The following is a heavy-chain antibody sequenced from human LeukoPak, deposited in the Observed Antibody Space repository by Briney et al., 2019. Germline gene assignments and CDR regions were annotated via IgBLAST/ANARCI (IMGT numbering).Heavy chain of an antibody. CDR2: LYYSGGT. D-gene: IGHD2-15*01. CDR1: GGSISSSNYY. CDR3: ASEYCSGATCYFGD. J-gene: IGHJ4*02. Sequence: SETLSLTCTVSGGSISSSNYYWAWGRQPPGEGLEWIGRLYYSGGTYYNPPLKSRATISVDTSKYQFSLKLSSVTGTDTAVYYCASEYCSGATCYFGDWGQGTLVTVSS. V-gene: IGHV4-39*01.